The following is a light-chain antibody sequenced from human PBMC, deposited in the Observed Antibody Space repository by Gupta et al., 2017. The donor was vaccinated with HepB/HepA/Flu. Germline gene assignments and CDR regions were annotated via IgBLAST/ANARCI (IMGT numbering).Light chain of an antibody. CDR3: HSYTSSSTPYV. Sequence: QSALTQPASVSASPGQWITISCTGTSSDVGGYNYVSWYQQHPGKAPKLIIYDVSDRPSGVSYRFSGSKSGNTASLTISGPRAEDEADYYCHSYTSSSTPYVFGSGTKLTVL. CDR2: DVS. V-gene: IGLV2-14*03. CDR1: SSDVGGYNY. J-gene: IGLJ1*01.